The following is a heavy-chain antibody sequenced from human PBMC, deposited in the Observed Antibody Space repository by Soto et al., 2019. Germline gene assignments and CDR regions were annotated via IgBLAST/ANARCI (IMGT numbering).Heavy chain of an antibody. J-gene: IGHJ4*02. CDR1: GGSVSSGSYY. D-gene: IGHD6-6*01. CDR3: ARDYSSSYVDD. V-gene: IGHV4-61*03. CDR2: ISYSGSI. Sequence: QVQLQESGPGLVKPSETLSLTCTVSGGSVSSGSYYWNWIRQPPGKGLEWIGYISYSGSINYNPSLKSRVTISVDTSKNHFSLKLSSVTAADTAVYYCARDYSSSYVDDWGQGTLVTVSS.